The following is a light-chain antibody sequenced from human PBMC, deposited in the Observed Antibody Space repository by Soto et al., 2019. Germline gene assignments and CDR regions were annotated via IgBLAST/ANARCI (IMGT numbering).Light chain of an antibody. Sequence: QSVLTQPPSVSGSPGQSVTISCTGTSSDVGSYNRVSWYQQPPGTAPKVMIYEVSNRPSGVPDRFSGSKSGNTASLTISGLHPEDEADYYCYASTSSKTYVFGTGTKVTVL. V-gene: IGLV2-18*02. CDR1: SSDVGSYNR. J-gene: IGLJ1*01. CDR2: EVS. CDR3: YASTSSKTYV.